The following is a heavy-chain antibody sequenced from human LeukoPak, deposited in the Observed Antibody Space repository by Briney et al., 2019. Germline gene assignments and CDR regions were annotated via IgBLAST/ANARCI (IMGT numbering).Heavy chain of an antibody. D-gene: IGHD4-17*01. J-gene: IGHJ4*02. CDR3: AREGYGEPLFDY. CDR1: GGTFSSYA. V-gene: IGHV1-69*13. Sequence: GASVKVSCKASGGTFSSYAISWGRQAPGQGLEWMGGIIPIFGTANYAQKFQGRVTITADESTSTAYMELSSLRSEDTAVYYCAREGYGEPLFDYWGQGTLVTVSS. CDR2: IIPIFGTA.